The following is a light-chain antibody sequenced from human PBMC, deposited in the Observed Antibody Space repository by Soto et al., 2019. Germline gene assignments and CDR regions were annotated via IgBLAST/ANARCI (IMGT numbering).Light chain of an antibody. CDR3: QKYGSSGT. CDR1: QSVSKNY. J-gene: IGKJ1*01. Sequence: EIVLTQSPVTLSLSRGERATLSCRSSQSVSKNYFAWYQQKPGQAPRLLIYCASNRATGIPDRFSGSGSGTDFTLTISRVEPEDYAVYYCQKYGSSGTFGQGTKVDIK. CDR2: CAS. V-gene: IGKV3-20*01.